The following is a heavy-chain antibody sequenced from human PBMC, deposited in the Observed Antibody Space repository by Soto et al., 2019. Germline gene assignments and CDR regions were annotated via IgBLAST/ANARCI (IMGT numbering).Heavy chain of an antibody. CDR2: IIPILGIA. D-gene: IGHD6-6*01. V-gene: IGHV1-69*04. J-gene: IGHJ4*01. CDR1: GGTFSSYT. Sequence: GASVKVSCKASGGTFSSYTISWVRQAPGQGLEWMGRIIPILGIANYAQKFQGRVTITADKSTSTAYMELSSLRSEDTAVYYCARDSYLYSRSIRFDYWGHGTLVTVSS. CDR3: ARDSYLYSRSIRFDY.